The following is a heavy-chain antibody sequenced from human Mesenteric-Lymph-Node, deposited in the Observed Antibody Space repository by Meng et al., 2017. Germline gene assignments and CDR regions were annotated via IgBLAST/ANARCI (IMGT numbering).Heavy chain of an antibody. J-gene: IGHJ4*02. CDR3: ARDHTPSYDSSGYYYATGY. D-gene: IGHD3-22*01. CDR2: INPNSGGT. V-gene: IGHV1-2*02. CDR1: GYTFTGYY. Sequence: ASVKVSCKASGYTFTGYYMHWVRQAPGQGLEWMGWINPNSGGTNYAQKFQGRVTMTRDTSISTAYMELSRLRSDDTAVYYCARDHTPSYDSSGYYYATGYWGQGTLVTVSS.